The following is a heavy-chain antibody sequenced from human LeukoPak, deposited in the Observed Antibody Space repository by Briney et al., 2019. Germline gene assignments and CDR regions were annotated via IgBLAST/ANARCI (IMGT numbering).Heavy chain of an antibody. V-gene: IGHV3-11*04. J-gene: IGHJ5*02. CDR2: ISTSGGTI. CDR3: ARDHVGWFDP. CDR1: GFSFSDYY. Sequence: PGGSLRLSCAASGFSFSDYYMGWIRQSPGKGPEWVSYISTSGGTIYYADSVKGRFTISRDNAKNSLYLQMNSLRAEDTAVYYCARDHVGWFDPWGQGILVTVSS. D-gene: IGHD1-26*01.